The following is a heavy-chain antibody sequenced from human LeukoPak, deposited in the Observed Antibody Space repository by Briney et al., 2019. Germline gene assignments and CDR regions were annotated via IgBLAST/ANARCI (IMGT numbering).Heavy chain of an antibody. CDR1: GFTFSSYG. CDR2: ISYDGSNK. V-gene: IGHV3-30*18. D-gene: IGHD5-24*01. CDR3: AKEYGDGYNEGDAFDI. J-gene: IGHJ3*02. Sequence: GGSLRLSCAASGFTFSSYGMHWVRQAPGKGLEWVAVISYDGSNKYYADSVKGRFTISRDNSKNTLYLQMNSLRAEGTAVYYCAKEYGDGYNEGDAFDIWGQGTMVTVSS.